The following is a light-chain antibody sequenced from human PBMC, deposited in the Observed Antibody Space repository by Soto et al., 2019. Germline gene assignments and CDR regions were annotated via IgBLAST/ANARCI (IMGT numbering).Light chain of an antibody. CDR3: QQYDSDPLT. CDR1: QGIKND. CDR2: AAS. Sequence: DIQMTQSPSSLSASVGDRITITCRASQGIKNDLAWYQQKPGKVPKVLIYAASTLQSGVPSRFSGSGSGTDFTLTISSLQPEDVATYYCQQYDSDPLTFGAGTKVEIK. J-gene: IGKJ3*01. V-gene: IGKV1-27*01.